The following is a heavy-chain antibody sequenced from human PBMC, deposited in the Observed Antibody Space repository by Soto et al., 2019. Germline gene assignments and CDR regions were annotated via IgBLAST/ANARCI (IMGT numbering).Heavy chain of an antibody. Sequence: EVQLVESGGGLVKPGGSLRLSCEASGFTFSSYTMNWVRQAPGKGLEWVSSISSSSSYIYYADSVKGRFTISRDNAKNSLYMQMNCVRAEDTAVYYCARGYSSGDYWGQGTLVTVSS. CDR2: ISSSSSYI. V-gene: IGHV3-21*01. CDR1: GFTFSSYT. D-gene: IGHD6-19*01. CDR3: ARGYSSGDY. J-gene: IGHJ4*02.